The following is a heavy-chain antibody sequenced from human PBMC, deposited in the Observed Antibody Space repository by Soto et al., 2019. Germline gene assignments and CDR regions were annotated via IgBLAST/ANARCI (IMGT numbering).Heavy chain of an antibody. CDR2: INHSGST. D-gene: IGHD6-6*01. CDR3: ASVRVGSKQLGGYFDY. Sequence: SETLSLTCAVYGGSFSGYYWSWIRQPPGKGLEWIGEINHSGSTNYNPSLKSRVTISVDTSKNQFSLKLSSVTAADTAVYYCASVRVGSKQLGGYFDYWGQGTLVTVSS. CDR1: GGSFSGYY. J-gene: IGHJ4*02. V-gene: IGHV4-34*01.